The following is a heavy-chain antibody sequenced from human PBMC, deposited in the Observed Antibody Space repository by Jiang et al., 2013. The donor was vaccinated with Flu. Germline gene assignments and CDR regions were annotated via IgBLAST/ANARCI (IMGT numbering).Heavy chain of an antibody. CDR3: ARTDMIDYYGSGSYYPFDY. D-gene: IGHD3-10*01. J-gene: IGHJ4*02. CDR1: FTKYG. V-gene: IGHV1-18*01. Sequence: FTKYGISWVRQAPGQGLEWMGWISAYNGDTNYVQKLQGRVTMTTDTSTSTAFMELTSLRSDDSAVYFCARTDMIDYYGSGSYYPFDYWGQGTLVAVSS. CDR2: ISAYNGDT.